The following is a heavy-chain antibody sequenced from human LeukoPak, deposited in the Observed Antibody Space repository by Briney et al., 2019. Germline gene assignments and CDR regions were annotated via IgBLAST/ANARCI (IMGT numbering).Heavy chain of an antibody. CDR2: ISYDGSNK. Sequence: GGSLRLSCSASGFTFSSYGMHWVRQAPGKGLEWVAVISYDGSNKYYADSVKGRFTISRDNSKNTLYLQMNSLRAEDTAVYYCAKEGAVADFDYWGQGTLVTVSS. CDR3: AKEGAVADFDY. J-gene: IGHJ4*02. V-gene: IGHV3-30*18. D-gene: IGHD6-19*01. CDR1: GFTFSSYG.